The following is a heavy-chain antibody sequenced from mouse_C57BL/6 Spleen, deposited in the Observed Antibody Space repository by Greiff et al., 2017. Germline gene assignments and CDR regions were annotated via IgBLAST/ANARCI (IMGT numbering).Heavy chain of an antibody. V-gene: IGHV5-12*01. CDR1: GFTFSDYY. CDR3: ARDDYGGYFDV. D-gene: IGHD2-4*01. J-gene: IGHJ1*03. CDR2: ISNGGGST. Sequence: EVKLVESGGGLVQPGGSLKLSCAASGFTFSDYYMYWVRQTPEKRLEWVAYISNGGGSTYYPDTVKGRFTISRDNAKNTLYLQMSRLKSEDTAMYYCARDDYGGYFDVWGTGTTVTVSS.